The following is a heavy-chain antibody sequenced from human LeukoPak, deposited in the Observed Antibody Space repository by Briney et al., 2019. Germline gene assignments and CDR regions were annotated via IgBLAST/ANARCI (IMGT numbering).Heavy chain of an antibody. CDR1: EFSFSTFS. D-gene: IGHD2-15*01. V-gene: IGHV3-23*01. CDR3: ARDVCSGGSCYGR. CDR2: ISDTGVTA. J-gene: IGHJ4*02. Sequence: GGSLRLSCAASEFSFSTFSMSWVRQAPGKGLEWVSFISDTGVTAYYADSVKGRFTISRDNSKNSLYLQMNSLRAEDTAVYYCARDVCSGGSCYGRWGQGTLVTVSS.